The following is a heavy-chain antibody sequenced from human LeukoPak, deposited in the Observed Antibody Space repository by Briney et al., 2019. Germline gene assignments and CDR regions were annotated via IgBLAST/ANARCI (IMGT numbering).Heavy chain of an antibody. D-gene: IGHD2-15*01. V-gene: IGHV1-24*01. CDR2: FDPEDGET. CDR3: ARDRPYCSGGSCYSSNYFDY. CDR1: GYTLTELS. Sequence: GASVKVSCKVSGYTLTELSMHWVRQAPGKGLEWMGGFDPEDGETIYAQKFQGRVTMTEDTSTDTAYMELSSLRSEDTAVYYCARDRPYCSGGSCYSSNYFDYWGQGTLVTVSS. J-gene: IGHJ4*02.